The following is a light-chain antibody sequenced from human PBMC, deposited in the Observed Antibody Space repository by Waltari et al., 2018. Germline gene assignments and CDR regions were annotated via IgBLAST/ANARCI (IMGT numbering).Light chain of an antibody. V-gene: IGKV1-5*03. J-gene: IGKJ2*01. CDR3: QQYNTFSS. CDR1: QTVGDW. CDR2: KAS. Sequence: DIQMTQSPSTVSASVGDRVPIPCRASQTVGDWLAWYQQKPGKAPKLLIYKASTLQNGVPSRFSGSGSGSEFTLTISSLQPDDVAIYYCQQYNTFSSFGQGTRLEL.